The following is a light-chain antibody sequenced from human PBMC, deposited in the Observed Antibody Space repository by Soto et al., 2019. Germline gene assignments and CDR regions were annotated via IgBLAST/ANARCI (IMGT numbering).Light chain of an antibody. Sequence: EIVMTQSPATLSVSPAGRATLSCRASQSVSSNLAWYQQKPGQAPRLLIYGASTRATGIPARFSGSGSGTEFTLTFSILQSEDFAVYYCQQYNNCPPKRFGQGLKADSK. V-gene: IGKV3-15*01. J-gene: IGKJ1*01. CDR3: QQYNNCPPKR. CDR2: GAS. CDR1: QSVSSN.